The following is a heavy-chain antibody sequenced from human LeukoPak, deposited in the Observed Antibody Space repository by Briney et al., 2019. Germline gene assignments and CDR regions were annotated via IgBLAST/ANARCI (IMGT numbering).Heavy chain of an antibody. CDR3: ARVSGGKWELLGSLDY. D-gene: IGHD1-26*01. J-gene: IGHJ4*02. CDR1: GFTFSSYW. CDR2: IKQDGSEK. V-gene: IGHV3-7*01. Sequence: GGSLRLSCAASGFTFSSYWMSWVRQAPGKGLEWVANIKQDGSEKYYVDSVKGRFTISRDNAKKSLYLQMSSLRAEDTAVYYCARVSGGKWELLGSLDYWGQGTLVTVSS.